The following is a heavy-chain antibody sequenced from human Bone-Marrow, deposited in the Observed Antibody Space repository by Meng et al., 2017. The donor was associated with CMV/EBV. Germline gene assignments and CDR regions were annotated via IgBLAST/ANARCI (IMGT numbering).Heavy chain of an antibody. V-gene: IGHV6-1*01. CDR2: KYYRTKGKN. D-gene: IGHD6-19*01. J-gene: IGHJ6*02. Sequence: HWMRQAPERGLEWMGRKYYRTKGKNDYEVFGKSRTISNKDTSKNQFLLQRNSGTHEDTVVYYWARANSSGWPYYYYYGMDVWGQGTTVTVSS. CDR3: ARANSSGWPYYYYYGMDV.